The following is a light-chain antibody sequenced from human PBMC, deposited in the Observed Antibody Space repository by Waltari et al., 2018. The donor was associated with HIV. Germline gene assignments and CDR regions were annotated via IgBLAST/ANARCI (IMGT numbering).Light chain of an antibody. CDR1: TSDVGFYDY. J-gene: IGLJ1*01. V-gene: IGLV2-11*01. CDR2: DAN. CDR3: CAYAAGHVSYV. Sequence: QSALTQPPSVSGSPGQSVSISCSGTTSDVGFYDYVSWYQQYPGKAPKRIIFDANQRPSGFPARFSGSKSGNTASLTISGLQTEDEADYFCCAYAAGHVSYVFGNGTAVAVL.